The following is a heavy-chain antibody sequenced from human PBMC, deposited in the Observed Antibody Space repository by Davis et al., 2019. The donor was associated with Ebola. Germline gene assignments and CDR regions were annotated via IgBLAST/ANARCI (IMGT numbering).Heavy chain of an antibody. CDR2: IYSGGST. Sequence: GGSLRLSCAASGFTVSSNYMSWVRQAPGKGLEWVSVIYSGGSTYYADSVKGRFTISRDNSKNTLYLQMNSLKTDDTAVYYCGLYSGSSNWFDPWGQGTLVTVSS. CDR1: GFTVSSNY. CDR3: GLYSGSSNWFDP. V-gene: IGHV3-53*01. D-gene: IGHD1-26*01. J-gene: IGHJ5*02.